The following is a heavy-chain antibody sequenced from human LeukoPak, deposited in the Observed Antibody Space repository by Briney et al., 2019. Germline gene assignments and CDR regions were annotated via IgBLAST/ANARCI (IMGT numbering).Heavy chain of an antibody. J-gene: IGHJ4*02. CDR1: GGSIRSGGYS. V-gene: IGHV4-30-2*01. D-gene: IGHD1-20*01. CDR3: ARGGITGSDY. CDR2: IYHSGST. Sequence: SETLSLTCAVCGGSIRSGGYSWSWIQQPPGKGLEWIGYIYHSGSTYYNPTLKSRVTISVDRSKNQFSLKLSSVTAADTAVYYCARGGITGSDYWGQGTLVTVSS.